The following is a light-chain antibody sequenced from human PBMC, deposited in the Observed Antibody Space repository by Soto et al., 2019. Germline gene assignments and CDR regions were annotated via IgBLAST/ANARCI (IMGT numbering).Light chain of an antibody. J-gene: IGLJ3*02. Sequence: QSVLTQPASVSGSPGQSITISCTGTSYNVGSYNLVSWYQQHPGKAPKLMIYEGSKRPSGVSNRFSGSKSGNTASLTISGLQAEDEADYYCCSYAGSSTSLYVFGGGTKLTVL. CDR3: CSYAGSSTSLYV. CDR1: SYNVGSYNL. CDR2: EGS. V-gene: IGLV2-23*01.